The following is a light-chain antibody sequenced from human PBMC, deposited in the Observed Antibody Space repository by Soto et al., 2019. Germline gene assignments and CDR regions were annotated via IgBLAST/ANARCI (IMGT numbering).Light chain of an antibody. Sequence: EIVLTQSPATLSLPPGERATLSCRASQSVSSYLAWYQQKPGLAPRLLIYDASKRATGIPARFSGSGSGTDFTLTISSLEPEDFAVYYCQQRSNWLITFGQGTRLEIK. CDR1: QSVSSY. V-gene: IGKV3-11*01. CDR2: DAS. J-gene: IGKJ5*01. CDR3: QQRSNWLIT.